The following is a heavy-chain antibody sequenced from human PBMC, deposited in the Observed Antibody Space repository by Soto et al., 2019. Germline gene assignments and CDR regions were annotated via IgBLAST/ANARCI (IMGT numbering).Heavy chain of an antibody. Sequence: QVQLVQSGAEVKKPGASVKVSCKASGYTFTSYAMHWVRQAPGQRLEWMGWINAGNGNTKYSQKFQGRVTITRDTSASTAYMELSSLRSEDTAVYYCARGFWSGYYPNLDYWGQGTLVTVSS. CDR2: INAGNGNT. V-gene: IGHV1-3*01. D-gene: IGHD3-3*01. CDR3: ARGFWSGYYPNLDY. CDR1: GYTFTSYA. J-gene: IGHJ4*02.